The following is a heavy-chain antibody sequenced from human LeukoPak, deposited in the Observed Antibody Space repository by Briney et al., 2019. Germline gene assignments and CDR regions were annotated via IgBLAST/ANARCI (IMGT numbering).Heavy chain of an antibody. CDR1: GGSFSGYY. CDR3: ARVVLRYFDWLSYFDY. D-gene: IGHD3-9*01. CDR2: INHSGST. J-gene: IGHJ4*02. V-gene: IGHV4-34*01. Sequence: SETLSLTCTVYGGSFSGYYWSWIRQPPGKGLEWIGEINHSGSTNYNPSLKSRVTMSVDTSKNQFSLKLSSVTAADTAVYYCARVVLRYFDWLSYFDYWGQGTLVTVSS.